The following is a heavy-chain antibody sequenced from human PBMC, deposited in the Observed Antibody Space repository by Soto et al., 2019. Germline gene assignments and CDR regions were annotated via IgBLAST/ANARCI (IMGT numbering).Heavy chain of an antibody. CDR3: ARLHSSGYFDP. V-gene: IGHV4-39*01. Sequence: QLQLQESGPGLVKPSETLSLTCTVSGGSIGSSSYYWGWIRQPPGKGLEWIGSIYYSGSTYYNPSLKSRVTISVDTSKNQFSLKLSSVTAADTAVYYYARLHSSGYFDPWGQGTPVTVSS. J-gene: IGHJ5*02. CDR2: IYYSGST. CDR1: GGSIGSSSYY. D-gene: IGHD6-19*01.